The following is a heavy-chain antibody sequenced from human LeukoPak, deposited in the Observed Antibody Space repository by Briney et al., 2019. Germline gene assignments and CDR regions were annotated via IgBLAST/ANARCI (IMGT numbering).Heavy chain of an antibody. CDR3: IRTLIVATSPYMDV. CDR1: GFTFRSYW. J-gene: IGHJ6*03. V-gene: IGHV3-74*01. D-gene: IGHD5-12*01. Sequence: PGGSLRLSCAASGFTFRSYWMHWVRQAPGKGLVWVSRVNSDGTGTTYADSVEGRFTISRDNAKNTVYLQMNSLRAEDTAIHYCIRTLIVATSPYMDVWGKGTTVTVSS. CDR2: VNSDGTGT.